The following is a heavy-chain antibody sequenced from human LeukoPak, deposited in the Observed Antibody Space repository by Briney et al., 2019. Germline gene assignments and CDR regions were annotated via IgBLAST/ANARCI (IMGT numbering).Heavy chain of an antibody. CDR2: ISYDGSNK. V-gene: IGHV3-30*18. CDR1: GFTFSSYG. J-gene: IGHJ4*02. Sequence: GGSLRLSCAASGFTFSSYGMYWVRQAPGKGLEWVAVISYDGSNKYYADSVKGRFTISRDNSKNTLYLQMNSLRAEDTAVYYCAKDQGSGLDYWGQGTLVTVSS. D-gene: IGHD6-19*01. CDR3: AKDQGSGLDY.